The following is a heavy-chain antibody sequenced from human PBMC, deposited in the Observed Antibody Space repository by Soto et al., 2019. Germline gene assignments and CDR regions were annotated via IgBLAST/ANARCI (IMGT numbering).Heavy chain of an antibody. Sequence: QITLKESGPTLVKPTQTVTLTCTFSGFSLSTAVGVGWIRQPPGKALEWLVVIYRHDDKRYSPSLKSRLTITRDTAKNPVVLTMTNMDPVDTATYYCAPSKVCDPYFDYWGRGTLVTVSS. CDR2: IYRHDDK. V-gene: IGHV2-5*01. CDR3: APSKVCDPYFDY. CDR1: GFSLSTAVG. J-gene: IGHJ4*02.